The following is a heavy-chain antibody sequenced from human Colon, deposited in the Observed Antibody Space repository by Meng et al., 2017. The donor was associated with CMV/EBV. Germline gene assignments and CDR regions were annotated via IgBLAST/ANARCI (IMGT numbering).Heavy chain of an antibody. J-gene: IGHJ6*01. D-gene: IGHD2-15*01. CDR2: IYTDGTT. CDR3: AKRAVAPANTPHYFGYFGTDV. CDR1: GFSVSLNH. V-gene: IGHV3-66*02. Sequence: GESLKISCAASGFSVSLNHMNWVRQAPGKGLEWVSVIYTDGTTYSADSVKGRFTASRDKSENTVYLQMDSLRVEDTAVYYCAKRAVAPANTPHYFGYFGTDVWGQGTTVTVSS.